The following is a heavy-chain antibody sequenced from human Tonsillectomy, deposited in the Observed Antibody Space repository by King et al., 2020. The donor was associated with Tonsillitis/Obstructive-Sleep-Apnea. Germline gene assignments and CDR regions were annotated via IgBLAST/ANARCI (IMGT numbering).Heavy chain of an antibody. J-gene: IGHJ6*03. CDR2: IYPGDSDT. Sequence: VQLVQSGAEVKKPGESLKISCKGSGYSFTSYWIGWVRQMPGKGLEWMGIIYPGDSDTRYSPSFQGQVTISADKSISTAYLQWSSLKASDTAMYYCARQVGIAAAGSLYYYYMDVWGKGTTVTVSS. V-gene: IGHV5-51*01. CDR3: ARQVGIAAAGSLYYYYMDV. D-gene: IGHD6-13*01. CDR1: GYSFTSYW.